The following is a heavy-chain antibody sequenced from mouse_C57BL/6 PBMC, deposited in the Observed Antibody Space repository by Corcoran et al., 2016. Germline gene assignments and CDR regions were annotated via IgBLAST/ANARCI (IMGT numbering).Heavy chain of an antibody. Sequence: EVQLQQSGPELVKPGASVKISCKASGYTFTDYYMNWVKQSHGKSLEWIGDINPNNGGTSYNQKFKGKATLTVDKSSSTAYMELRSLTSEDSAVYYCASPLYDYDKGDYWGQGTSVTVSS. D-gene: IGHD2-4*01. CDR2: INPNNGGT. J-gene: IGHJ4*01. CDR1: GYTFTDYY. V-gene: IGHV1-26*01. CDR3: ASPLYDYDKGDY.